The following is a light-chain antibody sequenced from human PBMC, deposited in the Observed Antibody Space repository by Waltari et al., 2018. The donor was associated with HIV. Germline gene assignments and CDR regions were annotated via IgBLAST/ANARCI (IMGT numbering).Light chain of an antibody. CDR3: QVWDSSSNHVV. J-gene: IGLJ3*02. CDR1: NLGGKS. Sequence: YVLTQPPSVSVAPGKTARIPCEGDNLGGKSVHWYQQKAGHAPVLVIYYDNDRPSGIPERFSGFNSGNTATLTISGGEAGDEADYYCQVWDSSSNHVVFGGGTKLTAL. V-gene: IGLV3-21*04. CDR2: YDN.